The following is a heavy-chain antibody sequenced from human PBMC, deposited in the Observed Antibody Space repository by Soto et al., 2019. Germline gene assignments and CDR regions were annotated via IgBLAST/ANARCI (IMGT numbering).Heavy chain of an antibody. V-gene: IGHV5-51*01. J-gene: IGHJ5*02. CDR3: ARVKNYYDRSGYPYNWFDP. D-gene: IGHD3-22*01. Sequence: PGESLKIACKGSGYSFTSYWIGWVRQMPGKGLEWMGIIYPGDSDTRYSPSFQGQVTISADKSISTAYLQWSSLKASDTAMYYCARVKNYYDRSGYPYNWFDPWGQGTLVTVSS. CDR1: GYSFTSYW. CDR2: IYPGDSDT.